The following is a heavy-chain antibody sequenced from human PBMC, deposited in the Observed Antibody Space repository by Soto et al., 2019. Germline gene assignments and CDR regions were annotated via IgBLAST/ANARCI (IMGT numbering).Heavy chain of an antibody. D-gene: IGHD6-19*01. V-gene: IGHV4-59*01. CDR1: GGSISSYY. CDR3: ARGFYSSGWYYFDY. J-gene: IGHJ4*02. Sequence: SETLSLTCTVSGGSISSYYWSWIRQPPGKGLEWIGYIYYSGSTNYNPSLKSRVTISVDTSKNQFSLKLSSVTAADTAVYYCARGFYSSGWYYFDYWGQGTLVTVSS. CDR2: IYYSGST.